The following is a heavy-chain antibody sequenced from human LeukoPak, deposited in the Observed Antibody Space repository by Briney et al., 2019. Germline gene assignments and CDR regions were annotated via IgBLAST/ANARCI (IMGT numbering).Heavy chain of an antibody. J-gene: IGHJ4*02. D-gene: IGHD6-19*01. CDR2: IYATGST. Sequence: SETRPLTCTVSGGSISSYYWSWIRQPAGKGLEWIGRIYATGSTNYNPSLKSRVTMSVDTSKNQFSLNLNSVTAADTAVYYCARVGYSSGWYPLDYWGQGTLVTVSS. CDR3: ARVGYSSGWYPLDY. V-gene: IGHV4-4*07. CDR1: GGSISSYY.